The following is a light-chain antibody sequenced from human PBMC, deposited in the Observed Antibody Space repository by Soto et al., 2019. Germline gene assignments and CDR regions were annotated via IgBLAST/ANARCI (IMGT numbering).Light chain of an antibody. CDR3: SSYTSSSTRV. J-gene: IGLJ1*01. CDR1: SSDVGGYNY. V-gene: IGLV2-14*01. CDR2: DVS. Sequence: QSALTQPASVSGSPGQSITIPCTGTSSDVGGYNYVSWYQQHPGKAPKLMIYDVSNRPSGVSNRFSGPKSGNTASLTISGLQAEDEADYYCSSYTSSSTRVFGTGTKVTVL.